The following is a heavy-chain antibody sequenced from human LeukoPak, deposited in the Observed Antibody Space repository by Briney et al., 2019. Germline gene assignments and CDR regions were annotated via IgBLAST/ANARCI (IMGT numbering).Heavy chain of an antibody. D-gene: IGHD2-2*01. CDR2: IYYSGST. Sequence: SETLSLTCTVSGGSISSYYWSWIRQPPGKGLEWIGYIYYSGSTNYNPSLKSRVTISVDTSKNQFSLKLSSVTAADTAVYYCARLVVPAPTYHYYYGMDVWGQGTTVTVSS. J-gene: IGHJ6*02. CDR3: ARLVVPAPTYHYYYGMDV. CDR1: GGSISSYY. V-gene: IGHV4-59*12.